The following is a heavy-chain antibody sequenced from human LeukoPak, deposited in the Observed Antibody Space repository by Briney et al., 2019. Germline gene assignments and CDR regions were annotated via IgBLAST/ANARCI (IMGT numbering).Heavy chain of an antibody. V-gene: IGHV1-18*01. Sequence: ASVKVSCKASGYTFTSYGISWVRQAPGQGLEWMGWISAYNGNTNYAQKLQGRVTMTTDTSTSTAYMELRSLRSDDTAVYYCARDSLFGSRRGQMTTVTTSDYWGQGTLVTVSS. CDR2: ISAYNGNT. D-gene: IGHD4-17*01. CDR3: ARDSLFGSRRGQMTTVTTSDY. CDR1: GYTFTSYG. J-gene: IGHJ4*02.